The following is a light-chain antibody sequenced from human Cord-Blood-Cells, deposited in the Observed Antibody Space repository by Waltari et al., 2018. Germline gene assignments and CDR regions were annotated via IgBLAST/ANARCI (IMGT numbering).Light chain of an antibody. Sequence: PGERATLSCRASQSVSSNLAWYQQKPGQAPRLLIYGASTRATGIPARFSGSGSGTEFTLTISSLQSEDFAVYYCQQYNNWPPMYSFGQGTKLEIK. V-gene: IGKV3-15*01. J-gene: IGKJ2*03. CDR1: QSVSSN. CDR2: GAS. CDR3: QQYNNWPPMYS.